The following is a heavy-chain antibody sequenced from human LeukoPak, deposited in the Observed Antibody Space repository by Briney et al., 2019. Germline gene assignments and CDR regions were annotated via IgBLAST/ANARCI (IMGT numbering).Heavy chain of an antibody. CDR3: ARDCWDYGSGSYCGIDY. V-gene: IGHV3-21*03. Sequence: PGGSLRLSCPASGFTFSSYNMNWVRQAPGKGLEWVSSITGSSNYIYYADSVKGRFTISTDNAKNSLYLQMNSLRAEDTTVYYCARDCWDYGSGSYCGIDYWGQGTLVTVSS. CDR2: ITGSSNYI. CDR1: GFTFSSYN. D-gene: IGHD3-10*01. J-gene: IGHJ4*02.